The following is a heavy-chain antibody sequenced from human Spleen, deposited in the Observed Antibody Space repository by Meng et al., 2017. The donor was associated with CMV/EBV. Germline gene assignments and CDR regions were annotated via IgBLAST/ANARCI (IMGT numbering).Heavy chain of an antibody. Sequence: ASVKVSCKASGYTFTGYYMHWVRQAPGQGLEWMGWINPNSGGTNYAQKFQGRVTMTRDTSISTAYMELSRLRSDDTAVYYCARDLITIFGLVTEMIGMDVWGQGTSVTVSS. D-gene: IGHD3-3*01. CDR2: INPNSGGT. CDR1: GYTFTGYY. CDR3: ARDLITIFGLVTEMIGMDV. J-gene: IGHJ6*02. V-gene: IGHV1-2*02.